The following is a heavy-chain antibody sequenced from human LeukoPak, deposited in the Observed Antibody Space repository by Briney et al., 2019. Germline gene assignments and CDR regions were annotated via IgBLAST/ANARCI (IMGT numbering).Heavy chain of an antibody. Sequence: QPGRSLRLSCAASGFTFSSYGMHWVRQAPGKGLEWVAVISSDGNDKYHADSVKGRFTISRDNSKNTLYLQMNSLRAEDTAVYYCAKDRDVGAAGYYFGYWGQGTLLTVSA. CDR2: ISSDGNDK. V-gene: IGHV3-30*18. D-gene: IGHD6-13*01. CDR1: GFTFSSYG. J-gene: IGHJ4*02. CDR3: AKDRDVGAAGYYFGY.